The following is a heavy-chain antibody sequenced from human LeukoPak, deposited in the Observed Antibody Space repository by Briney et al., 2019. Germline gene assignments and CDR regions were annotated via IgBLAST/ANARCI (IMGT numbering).Heavy chain of an antibody. CDR3: ARAGSGFGEAYYFYGMDV. Sequence: GGSLRLSCAASGFALSSHWMTWVRQVPGRGPEWVANVNRDGSETYYLDSVKGRFTISRDNAKNSLYLQMNSLRAEDTAVYYCARAGSGFGEAYYFYGMDVWGQGTTVSVSS. CDR1: GFALSSHW. V-gene: IGHV3-7*03. D-gene: IGHD3-10*01. CDR2: VNRDGSET. J-gene: IGHJ6*02.